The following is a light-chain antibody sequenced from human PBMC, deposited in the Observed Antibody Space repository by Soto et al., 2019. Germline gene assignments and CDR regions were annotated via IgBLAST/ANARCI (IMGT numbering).Light chain of an antibody. CDR1: SSDVGGYDY. V-gene: IGLV2-14*01. CDR2: DVN. Sequence: QSVLTQPASVSGSPGQSITISCTGSSSDVGGYDYVSWYQQHPGKAPKLIIYDVNNRPSGVSNRFSGSKSANTASLTISGLQAEDEAGYYCSSYSSSSTLFGGGTKVTVL. J-gene: IGLJ2*01. CDR3: SSYSSSSTL.